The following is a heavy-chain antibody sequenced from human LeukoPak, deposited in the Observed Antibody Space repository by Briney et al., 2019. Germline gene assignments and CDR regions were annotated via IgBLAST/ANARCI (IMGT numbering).Heavy chain of an antibody. CDR2: IYHSGST. D-gene: IGHD1-20*01. CDR1: GGPISSSNW. CDR3: ARVVTGTHFDY. Sequence: SGTLSLTCAVSGGPISSSNWWSWVRQPPGKGLEWIGEIYHSGSTNYNPSLKSRVTISVDTSKNQFSLKLSSVTAADTAVYYCARVVTGTHFDYWGQGTLVTVSS. V-gene: IGHV4-4*02. J-gene: IGHJ4*02.